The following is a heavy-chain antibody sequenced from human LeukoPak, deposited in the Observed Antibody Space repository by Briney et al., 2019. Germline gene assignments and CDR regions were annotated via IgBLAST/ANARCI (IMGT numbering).Heavy chain of an antibody. J-gene: IGHJ5*02. Sequence: ASVKPSCKASGYTFTGYYMHCVRQAPGQGLEWMGWINPNGGGTNYAQKVQGRVTMTRDTSISTAYMELSRLRSDDTAVYYCARGGYDFWSGYSPYNWFDPWGQGTLVTVSS. D-gene: IGHD3-3*01. CDR2: INPNGGGT. CDR3: ARGGYDFWSGYSPYNWFDP. CDR1: GYTFTGYY. V-gene: IGHV1-2*02.